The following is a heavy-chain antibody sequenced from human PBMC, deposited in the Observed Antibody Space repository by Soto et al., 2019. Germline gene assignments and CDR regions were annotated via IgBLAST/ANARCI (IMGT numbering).Heavy chain of an antibody. V-gene: IGHV1-18*01. CDR2: INGYTGNT. D-gene: IGHD3-10*01. Sequence: QVQLVQSGGEVKKPGASVKVSCKASGYTFTSYGFSWVRQAPGQGLEWMGWINGYTGNTHYAQKFQGRVTMTIDTSTSTAYMELWTLISDDTAVYYCARSWFTGKGGMDVWGQGTTVTVSS. CDR1: GYTFTSYG. CDR3: ARSWFTGKGGMDV. J-gene: IGHJ6*02.